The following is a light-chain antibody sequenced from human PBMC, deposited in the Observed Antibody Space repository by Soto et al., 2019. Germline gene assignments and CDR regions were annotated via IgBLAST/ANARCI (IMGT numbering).Light chain of an antibody. CDR3: QQYDSYQFT. CDR2: DAS. J-gene: IGKJ3*01. V-gene: IGKV1-5*01. Sequence: DIQMTQSPSTLSASVGDRVTITCRASQSISSWLAWYQQKPGKAPKLLIYDASSLESGVPSRFSGGGSGTDFTLTISSLQPGDFATYYCQQYDSYQFTFGPGTRVDI. CDR1: QSISSW.